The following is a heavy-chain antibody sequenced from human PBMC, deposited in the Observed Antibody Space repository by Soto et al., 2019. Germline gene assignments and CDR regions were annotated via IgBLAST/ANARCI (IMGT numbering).Heavy chain of an antibody. CDR3: AREGVRGMDV. J-gene: IGHJ6*02. D-gene: IGHD3-16*01. CDR2: MNPNSGHT. CDR1: GYTFTSSD. V-gene: IGHV1-8*01. Sequence: QVQLVQSGAEVKKPGASVKVSCKASGYTFTSSDINWVRQATGQGLESMGWMNPNSGHTGYAQKFQGRITMARTTFISTAYMELSSLRSEDTAVDYCAREGVRGMDVWGQGTTFTVSS.